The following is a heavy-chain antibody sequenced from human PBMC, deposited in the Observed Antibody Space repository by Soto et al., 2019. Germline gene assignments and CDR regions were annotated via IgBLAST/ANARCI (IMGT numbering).Heavy chain of an antibody. Sequence: LSLTCTVSGGSVSSGSYYRSWIRQPPGKGLEWIGYIYYTGNTFYNPSLKSRVTISVDTSKNQFSLNLSSVTAADTAVYYCARRSQLGYCSAGYCPFDYWGQGILVTVS. V-gene: IGHV4-61*01. CDR3: ARRSQLGYCSAGYCPFDY. D-gene: IGHD2-15*01. J-gene: IGHJ4*02. CDR1: GGSVSSGSYY. CDR2: IYYTGNT.